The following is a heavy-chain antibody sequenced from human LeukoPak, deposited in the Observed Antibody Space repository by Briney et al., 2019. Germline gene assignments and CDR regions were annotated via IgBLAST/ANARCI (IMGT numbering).Heavy chain of an antibody. CDR1: GFTFSSYS. D-gene: IGHD5-12*01. CDR3: ARTGGLPYQPYYYYMDV. V-gene: IGHV3-21*01. CDR2: ISSSSSYI. Sequence: GGSLRLSSAASGFTFSSYSMNWVRQAPGKGLEWVSSISSSSSYIYYADSVKGRFTISRDNAKNSLYLQMNSLRAEDTAVYYCARTGGLPYQPYYYYMDVWGKGTTVTVSS. J-gene: IGHJ6*03.